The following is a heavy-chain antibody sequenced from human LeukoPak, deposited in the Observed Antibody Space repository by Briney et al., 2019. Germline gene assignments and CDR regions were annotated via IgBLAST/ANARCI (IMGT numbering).Heavy chain of an antibody. Sequence: SETLSLTCTVSGYSISSGYYWGWIRQPPGKGLEWIGSIYHSGSTNYNPSLKSRVTISVDKSKNQFSLKLSFVTAADTAVYYCARVTLSSVTNYYMDVWGKGTTVTVSS. CDR1: GYSISSGYY. CDR3: ARVTLSSVTNYYMDV. CDR2: IYHSGST. J-gene: IGHJ6*03. D-gene: IGHD6-6*01. V-gene: IGHV4-38-2*02.